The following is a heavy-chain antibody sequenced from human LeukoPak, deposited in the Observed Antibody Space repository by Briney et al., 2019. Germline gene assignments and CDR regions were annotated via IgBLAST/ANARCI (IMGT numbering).Heavy chain of an antibody. V-gene: IGHV4-61*02. Sequence: SQPLSLTCPVSGGSISSGNFYWSWIRQPAGEGLEWIGRIYTSGSTHYNPSLKSRVTISVDTSKNQFSLKLSSVTAADTAVYYCAREIVGAISVWGQGTLVTVSS. CDR1: GGSISSGNFY. CDR2: IYTSGST. J-gene: IGHJ4*02. CDR3: AREIVGAISV. D-gene: IGHD1-26*01.